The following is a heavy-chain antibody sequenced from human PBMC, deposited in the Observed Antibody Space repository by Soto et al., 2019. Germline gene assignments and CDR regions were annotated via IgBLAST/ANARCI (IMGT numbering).Heavy chain of an antibody. CDR1: GFTFSDHY. CDR3: ARVVSPGYYVDY. CDR2: TRNKVNSYTT. Sequence: EVQLVESGGGLVQPGGSLRLSCAASGFTFSDHYMDWVRQAPGKGLEWVGRTRNKVNSYTTEYAASVKGRFTISRDESKNSLYLQMNNLKTEDTAVYYCARVVSPGYYVDYWGQGTLVTVSS. J-gene: IGHJ4*02. D-gene: IGHD1-26*01. V-gene: IGHV3-72*01.